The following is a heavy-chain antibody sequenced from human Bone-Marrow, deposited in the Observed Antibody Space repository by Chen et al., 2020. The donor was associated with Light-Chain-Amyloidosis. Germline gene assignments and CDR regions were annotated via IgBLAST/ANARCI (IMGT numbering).Heavy chain of an antibody. J-gene: IGHJ4*02. CDR3: ARVSFERGGPARPPGDS. D-gene: IGHD6-6*01. CDR1: GVTFSTYG. Sequence: QVQLVESGGGVVQPGRSLRLSCAASGVTFSTYGMHWVRQTPGKGLEWVAVLSYDGNSKYYADSVKGRFTISRDSSKNTLYLQMNSLRAEDTAVYYCARVSFERGGPARPPGDSWGQGTLVTVSS. V-gene: IGHV3-30-3*01. CDR2: LSYDGNSK.